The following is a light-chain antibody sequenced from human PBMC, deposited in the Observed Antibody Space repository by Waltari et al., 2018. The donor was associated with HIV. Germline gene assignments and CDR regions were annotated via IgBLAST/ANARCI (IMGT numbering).Light chain of an antibody. CDR2: GAS. Sequence: DIQMTQSPSSLSASVGDRVTITCRASQDITEYLKWYQQKPGNAPKLLIYGASTLESRVTSRLSGSGSGRDFTLTISSLQPDDVATYYCQQSYNMNTFGQCTKLDIK. CDR1: QDITEY. V-gene: IGKV1-39*01. J-gene: IGKJ2*01. CDR3: QQSYNMNT.